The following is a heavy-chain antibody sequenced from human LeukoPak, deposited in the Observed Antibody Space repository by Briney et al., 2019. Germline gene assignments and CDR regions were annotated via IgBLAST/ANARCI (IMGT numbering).Heavy chain of an antibody. CDR2: ISSSGGNT. CDR3: ARPVDSSNNYFDY. Sequence: GGSLRLSCVASGFTFSSYAMTWVRQAPGEGQEWVSAISSSGGNTYYADSVKGRFTISRDKSKNTLFLQMNSLRAEDTAVYYCARPVDSSNNYFDYWGQGTPVTVSA. J-gene: IGHJ4*02. V-gene: IGHV3-23*01. D-gene: IGHD6-13*01. CDR1: GFTFSSYA.